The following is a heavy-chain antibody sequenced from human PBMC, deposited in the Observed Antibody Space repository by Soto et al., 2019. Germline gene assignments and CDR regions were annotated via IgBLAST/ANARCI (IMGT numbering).Heavy chain of an antibody. D-gene: IGHD2-15*01. Sequence: SVKVSCKASGGTFSSYTISWVRQAPGQGLEWMGRIIPILGIANYAQKFQGRVTITADKSTSTAYMELSSLRSEDTAVYYCARDSEYCSGGSCYGWFFDYWGQGTLVTVSS. J-gene: IGHJ4*02. CDR3: ARDSEYCSGGSCYGWFFDY. CDR2: IIPILGIA. CDR1: GGTFSSYT. V-gene: IGHV1-69*04.